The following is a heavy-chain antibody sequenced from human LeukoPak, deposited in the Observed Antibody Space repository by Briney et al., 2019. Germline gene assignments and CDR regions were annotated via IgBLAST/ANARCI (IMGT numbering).Heavy chain of an antibody. Sequence: GGSLRLSCAASGFTFRNYWTTWVRQAPGKGLEWVANMKKDGSDKYYVDSVKGRFTISRDNAKSSLYLQMNSLRVEDTAVYYCARDPGTGFDYWGQGTLVTVSS. CDR3: ARDPGTGFDY. D-gene: IGHD1/OR15-1a*01. CDR2: MKKDGSDK. J-gene: IGHJ4*02. V-gene: IGHV3-7*03. CDR1: GFTFRNYW.